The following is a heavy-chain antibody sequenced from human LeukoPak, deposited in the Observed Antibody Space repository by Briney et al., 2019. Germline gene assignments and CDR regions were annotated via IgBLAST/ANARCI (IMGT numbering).Heavy chain of an antibody. CDR1: GSTFSSYA. V-gene: IGHV3-23*01. CDR2: ISGSGGST. Sequence: PGGSLRLSCAASGSTFSSYAMSWVRQAPGKGLEWVSAISGSGGSTYYADSVKGRFTISRDNSKNTLYLQMNSLRAEDTAVYYCAKASQPMAYYYYGMDVWGQGTTVTVSS. D-gene: IGHD3-10*01. J-gene: IGHJ6*02. CDR3: AKASQPMAYYYYGMDV.